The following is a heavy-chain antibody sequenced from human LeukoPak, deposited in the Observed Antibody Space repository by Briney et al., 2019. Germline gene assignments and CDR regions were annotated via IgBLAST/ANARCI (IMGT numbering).Heavy chain of an antibody. D-gene: IGHD6-19*01. CDR1: GFSFSTYD. J-gene: IGHJ4*02. CDR2: IGSGGDT. Sequence: GGSLRLSCAGSGFSFSTYDMLWVRQAPGKGLEWVSVIGSGGDTYYAGSVKGRFTISRESAKNSFYLQMNSLNAGDTAVYFCARAVAGTDEIDSWGQGTLVTVSS. CDR3: ARAVAGTDEIDS. V-gene: IGHV3-13*01.